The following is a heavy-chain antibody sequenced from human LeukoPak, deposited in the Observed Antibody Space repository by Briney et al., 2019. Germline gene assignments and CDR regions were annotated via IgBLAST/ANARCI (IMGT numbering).Heavy chain of an antibody. D-gene: IGHD6-13*01. CDR2: ISGGGGST. Sequence: GGSLRLSCAASGFTFSSYAISWVRQAPGKGLEWVSAISGGGGSTYYADSVKGRFTISRDNSKNTLYLQMNSLRAEDTAVYYCAKGDKAAAGSFDYWGQGTLVTVSS. V-gene: IGHV3-23*01. CDR3: AKGDKAAAGSFDY. J-gene: IGHJ4*02. CDR1: GFTFSSYA.